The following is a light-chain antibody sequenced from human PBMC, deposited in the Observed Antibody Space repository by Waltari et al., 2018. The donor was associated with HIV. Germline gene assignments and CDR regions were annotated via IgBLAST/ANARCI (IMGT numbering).Light chain of an antibody. CDR1: SSDVGDYNA. J-gene: IGLJ1*01. CDR2: DVS. Sequence: QSALTQPRPVPGSPAQSVTISCTGTSSDVGDYNAVPWYQQHPGKAPKLMIYDVSKWPSGVPDRFSGSKSGNTASLTISGLQAEDEADYYCCSYAGTYTYVFGTGTKVTVL. CDR3: CSYAGTYTYV. V-gene: IGLV2-11*01.